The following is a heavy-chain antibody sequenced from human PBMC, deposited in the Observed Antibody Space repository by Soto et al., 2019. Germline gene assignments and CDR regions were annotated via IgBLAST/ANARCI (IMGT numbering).Heavy chain of an antibody. CDR3: AKDKYDILTGYSIPNWFDP. CDR2: ISGSGHST. Sequence: GGSLRLSCVGSGFSFSDYPLNWVRQAPGQGLEWVSGISGSGHSTYHADSVKGRFTISRDNSNNTLYLQMNSLRAEDTAVYYCAKDKYDILTGYSIPNWFDPWGQGTLVTVS. D-gene: IGHD3-9*01. V-gene: IGHV3-23*01. J-gene: IGHJ5*02. CDR1: GFSFSDYP.